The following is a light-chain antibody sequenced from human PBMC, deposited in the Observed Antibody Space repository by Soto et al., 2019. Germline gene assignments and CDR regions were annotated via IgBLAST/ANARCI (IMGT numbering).Light chain of an antibody. CDR2: GAS. CDR1: QSISTW. CDR3: QQADSFPFT. J-gene: IGKJ3*01. Sequence: DIQMIQSPSFVSASVGDRVTITCRASQSISTWLAWYQQKPGKAPKLLVFGASNLQSGVPSRFSGSGSGRDFTLTISSLEPEDFAIYYCQQADSFPFTFGPGTKVDIK. V-gene: IGKV1-12*02.